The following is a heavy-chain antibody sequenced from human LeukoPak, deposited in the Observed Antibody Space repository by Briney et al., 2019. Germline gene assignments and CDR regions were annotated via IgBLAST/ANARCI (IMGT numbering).Heavy chain of an antibody. CDR1: GGSISSGDYY. CDR3: ASGYYYDSSGYYYGD. D-gene: IGHD3-22*01. J-gene: IGHJ4*02. V-gene: IGHV4-30-4*01. CDR2: IYYSGST. Sequence: SQTLSLTCTVSGGSISSGDYYWSWIRQPPGKGLEWIGYIYYSGSTYYNPSLKSRVTISADTSKNQFSLKLSSVTAADTAVYYCASGYYYDSSGYYYGDWGQGTLVTVSS.